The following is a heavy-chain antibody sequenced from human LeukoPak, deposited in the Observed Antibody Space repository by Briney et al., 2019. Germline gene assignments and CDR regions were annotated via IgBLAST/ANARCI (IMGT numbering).Heavy chain of an antibody. V-gene: IGHV1-18*01. Sequence: GASVKVSCKASGYTFTSYGIAWVRQAPGQGLQWMGWISANNGDTSYSQKLQGRVTMTTDTSTNTAYMELRSLTSDDTAVYYCARDPPGRTLGSPGDYWGQGTLVIVSS. CDR1: GYTFTSYG. CDR3: ARDPPGRTLGSPGDY. J-gene: IGHJ4*02. D-gene: IGHD3-16*01. CDR2: ISANNGDT.